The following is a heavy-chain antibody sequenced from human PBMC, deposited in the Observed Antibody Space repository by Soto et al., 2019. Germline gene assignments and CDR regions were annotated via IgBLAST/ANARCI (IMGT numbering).Heavy chain of an antibody. V-gene: IGHV3-33*01. Sequence: QVQLVESGGGVVQPGRSLRLSCAASGFTFSRYGMHWVRQAPGKGLEWVAVIWYDESNKYYGDSVKGRLTISRDNSKNPLYLQMNSLRAEDTAVYYCARDCSSSSCSDYWGQGTLVTVSS. CDR1: GFTFSRYG. D-gene: IGHD2-2*01. CDR3: ARDCSSSSCSDY. CDR2: IWYDESNK. J-gene: IGHJ4*02.